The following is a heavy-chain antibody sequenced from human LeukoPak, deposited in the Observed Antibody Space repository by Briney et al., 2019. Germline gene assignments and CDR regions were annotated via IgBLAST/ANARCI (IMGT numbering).Heavy chain of an antibody. J-gene: IGHJ4*02. CDR1: GYTFTGYY. D-gene: IGHD3-22*01. V-gene: IGHV1-18*04. Sequence: ASVKVSCKASGYTFTGYYKHWVRQAPGQGLEWMGWISPYDGNTNYAQKFQGRVTLTTDTSTSTAYMELRSLRSDDTAVYYCARGPHERSGYPDDWGQGTLVTVSS. CDR2: ISPYDGNT. CDR3: ARGPHERSGYPDD.